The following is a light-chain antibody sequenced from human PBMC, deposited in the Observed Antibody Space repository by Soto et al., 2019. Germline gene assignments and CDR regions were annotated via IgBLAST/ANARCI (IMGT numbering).Light chain of an antibody. V-gene: IGLV2-23*01. J-gene: IGLJ2*01. CDR2: EGS. CDR3: SSYAGLLGV. Sequence: QSALTQPASVSGSPGQSITISCTGTSSDVGSYNLVSWYQQHPGKAPKLMIYEGSKRPSGVSNRFSGSKSGNTASLTISGLQAEDEADYYCSSYAGLLGVFGGGTKLTVL. CDR1: SSDVGSYNL.